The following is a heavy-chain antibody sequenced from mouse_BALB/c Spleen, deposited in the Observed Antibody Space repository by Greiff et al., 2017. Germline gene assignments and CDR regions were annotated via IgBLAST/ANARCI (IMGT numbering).Heavy chain of an antibody. CDR3: ARRFHYYGYWYFDV. CDR2: INPYNGDT. Sequence: VQLQQSGPELVKPGASVKISCKASGYSFTGYFMNWVMQSHGKSLEWIGRINPYNGDTFYNQKFKGKATLTVDKSSSTANMELRSLASEDSAVYYCARRFHYYGYWYFDVWGAGTTVTVSS. V-gene: IGHV1-20*02. D-gene: IGHD1-2*01. CDR1: GYSFTGYF. J-gene: IGHJ1*01.